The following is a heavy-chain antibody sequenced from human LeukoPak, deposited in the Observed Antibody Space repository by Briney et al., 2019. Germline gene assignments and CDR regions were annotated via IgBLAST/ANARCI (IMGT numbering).Heavy chain of an antibody. V-gene: IGHV3-30*03. Sequence: GRSLRLSCAASGFKFSDCGMHWIRQAPGKGLEWVAVTSFNGVNIQYADSVKGRFTISRDNSKNTLYLQMNSLRPEDTAVYYCARQFWSGSHNWFDPWGQGTLVTVSS. CDR1: GFKFSDCG. D-gene: IGHD3-3*01. J-gene: IGHJ5*02. CDR3: ARQFWSGSHNWFDP. CDR2: TSFNGVNI.